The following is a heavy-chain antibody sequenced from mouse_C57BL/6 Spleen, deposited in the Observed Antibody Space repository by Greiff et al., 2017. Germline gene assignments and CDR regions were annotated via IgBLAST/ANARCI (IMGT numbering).Heavy chain of an antibody. Sequence: EVQLVESGGGLVKPGGSLTLSCAASGFTFSSYAMSWVRQTPEKRLEWVATISDGGSYTYYPDNVKGRFTLSRDNAKNNLYLQMSHLKSEDTAMYYCARDGVDVNYDWFAYWGQGTLVTVSA. D-gene: IGHD2-1*01. CDR1: GFTFSSYA. CDR3: ARDGVDVNYDWFAY. V-gene: IGHV5-4*01. CDR2: ISDGGSYT. J-gene: IGHJ3*01.